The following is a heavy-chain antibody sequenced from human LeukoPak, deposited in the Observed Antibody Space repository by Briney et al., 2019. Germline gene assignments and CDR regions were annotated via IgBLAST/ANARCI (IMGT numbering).Heavy chain of an antibody. CDR2: IIPILGIA. D-gene: IGHD3-10*01. J-gene: IGHJ4*02. CDR1: GYTFTSYG. CDR3: VSNYYGSGDPLPL. V-gene: IGHV1-69*04. Sequence: ASVKVSCKASGYTFTSYGISWVRQAPGQGLEWMGRIIPILGIANYAQKFQGRVTITADKSTSTAYMELSSLRSEDTAVYYCVSNYYGSGDPLPLWGQGTLVTVSS.